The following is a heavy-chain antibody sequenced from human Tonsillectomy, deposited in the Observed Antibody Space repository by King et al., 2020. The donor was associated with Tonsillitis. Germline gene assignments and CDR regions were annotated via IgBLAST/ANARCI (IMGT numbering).Heavy chain of an antibody. CDR2: IYYSGST. CDR3: ARVHSDGWWYFDL. J-gene: IGHJ2*01. Sequence: VQLQESGPGLVKPSETLSLTCTVSGGSISSYYWSWIRQPPGKGLEWIGYIYYSGSTNYNPSLKSRVTISVDTSKNQFSLKVTSVTAADTATYYCARVHSDGWWYFDLWGRGTLVTVS. V-gene: IGHV4-59*01. CDR1: GGSISSYY. D-gene: IGHD6-25*01.